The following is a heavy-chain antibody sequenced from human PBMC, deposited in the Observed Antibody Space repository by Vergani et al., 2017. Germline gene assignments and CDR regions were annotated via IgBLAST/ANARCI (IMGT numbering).Heavy chain of an antibody. CDR1: GFTFSNAW. V-gene: IGHV3-15*01. J-gene: IGHJ6*02. D-gene: IGHD4-17*01. CDR3: TTDYGASYYYYGMDV. CDR2: IKSKTDGGTT. Sequence: EVQLVESGGGLVKPGGSLRLSCVVSGFTFSNAWMSWVRQAPGKGLEWVGRIKSKTDGGTTDYAGPVKGRFTISRDDSKNTLYLQMNSLKTEDTAVYYCTTDYGASYYYYGMDVWGQGTTVTVSS.